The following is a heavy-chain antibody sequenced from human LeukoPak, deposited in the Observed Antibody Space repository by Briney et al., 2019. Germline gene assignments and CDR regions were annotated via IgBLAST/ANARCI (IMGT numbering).Heavy chain of an antibody. CDR2: IYSGGNT. Sequence: GGSLRLSCAASGFTVSSNYMSWVRQAPGKGLEWVSVIYSGGNTYYADSVKGRFTISRDNSKNTLYLQMNSLRAEDTAVYYCARDQRRGSSWYVDHYYYYGMDVWGQGTTVTVSS. V-gene: IGHV3-66*01. D-gene: IGHD6-13*01. CDR1: GFTVSSNY. CDR3: ARDQRRGSSWYVDHYYYYGMDV. J-gene: IGHJ6*02.